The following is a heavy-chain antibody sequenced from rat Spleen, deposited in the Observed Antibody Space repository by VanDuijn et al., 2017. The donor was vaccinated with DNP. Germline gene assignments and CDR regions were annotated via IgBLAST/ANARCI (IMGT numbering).Heavy chain of an antibody. CDR2: IWTGGTT. CDR3: TRDPNTNYVRDA. CDR1: GFSLTDYS. J-gene: IGHJ4*01. Sequence: EVQLKESGPGLVQPSQTLSLTCPVSGFSLTDYSVHWVRQPPGKGLERMGIIWTGGTTAYNSLFKSRLSFTRNTSKSQVFIKKNSLQTEDKASYYCTRDPNTNYVRDAWGRGASVTVSS. D-gene: IGHD3-8*01. V-gene: IGHV2S63*01.